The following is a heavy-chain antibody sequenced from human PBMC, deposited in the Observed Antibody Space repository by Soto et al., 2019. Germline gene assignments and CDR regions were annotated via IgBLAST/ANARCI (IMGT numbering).Heavy chain of an antibody. V-gene: IGHV3-11*06. J-gene: IGHJ6*02. CDR1: GFTFSDYY. D-gene: IGHD3-16*01. Sequence: PGGSLRLSCAASGFTFSDYYMTWIRRAPGKGLEWVSYISGSGTYTSYAESVKGRFTISRDNAKNSVYLQMNSLRGDDTAVYYCAREGRGIRDNYAMDLWGQGTTVTVSS. CDR3: AREGRGIRDNYAMDL. CDR2: ISGSGTYT.